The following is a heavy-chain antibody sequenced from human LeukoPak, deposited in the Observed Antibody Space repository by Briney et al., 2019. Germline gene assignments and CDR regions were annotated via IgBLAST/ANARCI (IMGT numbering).Heavy chain of an antibody. CDR2: INHSGST. Sequence: PSETLSLTCAVYGGSFSGYYWSWIRQPPGKGLEWIGEINHSGSTNYNPSLKSRVTISVDTSKNQFSLKLSSVTAADTAVYYCAGDAAQAGAERVLDYWGQEPRFPVSS. D-gene: IGHD3-3*01. J-gene: IGHJ4*02. CDR3: AGDAAQAGAERVLDY. CDR1: GGSFSGYY. V-gene: IGHV4-34*01.